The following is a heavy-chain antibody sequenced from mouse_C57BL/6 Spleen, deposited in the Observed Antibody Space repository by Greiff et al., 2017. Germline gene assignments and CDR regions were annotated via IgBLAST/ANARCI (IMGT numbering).Heavy chain of an antibody. V-gene: IGHV14-2*01. CDR3: ARGYDNDNDGRSMDY. CDR2: IDPEDGET. CDR1: GFNIKDYY. J-gene: IGHJ4*01. D-gene: IGHD2-4*01. Sequence: VQLQQSGAELVKPGASVKLSCTASGFNIKDYYMHWVKQRTEQGLEWIGRIDPEDGETKYAPKFQGKATITAETSSNTAYLQLSSLTSEDTAVYYGARGYDNDNDGRSMDYWGQGTSVTVSA.